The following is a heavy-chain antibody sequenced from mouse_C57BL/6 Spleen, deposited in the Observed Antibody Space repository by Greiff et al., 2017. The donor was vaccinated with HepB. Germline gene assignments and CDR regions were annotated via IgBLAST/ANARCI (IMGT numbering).Heavy chain of an antibody. J-gene: IGHJ1*03. D-gene: IGHD2-2*01. Sequence: DVHLVESGGGLVKPGGSLKLSCAASGFTFSDYGMHWVRQAPEKGLEWVAYISSGSSTIYYADTVKGRFTISRDNAKNTLFLQMTSLRSEDTAMYYCARRVTTYWYFDVWGTGTTVTVSS. CDR3: ARRVTTYWYFDV. CDR2: ISSGSSTI. CDR1: GFTFSDYG. V-gene: IGHV5-17*01.